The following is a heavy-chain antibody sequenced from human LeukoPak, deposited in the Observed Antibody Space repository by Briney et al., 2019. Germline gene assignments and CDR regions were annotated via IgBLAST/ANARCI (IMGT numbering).Heavy chain of an antibody. Sequence: KTSETLSLTCTVSGGSISSHYWSWIRQPPGKGLEWIGYIYYSGSTNYNPSLKGRVTISVGTSKNQFSLKLSSVTAADTAVYYCAVRSSSWSPVSYYYYMDVWGKGTTVTVSS. CDR3: AVRSSSWSPVSYYYYMDV. CDR2: IYYSGST. J-gene: IGHJ6*03. V-gene: IGHV4-59*11. D-gene: IGHD6-13*01. CDR1: GGSISSHY.